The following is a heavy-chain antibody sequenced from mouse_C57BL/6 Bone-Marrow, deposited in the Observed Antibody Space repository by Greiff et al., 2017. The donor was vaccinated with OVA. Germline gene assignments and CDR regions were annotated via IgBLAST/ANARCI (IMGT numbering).Heavy chain of an antibody. D-gene: IGHD3-2*02. CDR1: GFSLSSYG. Sequence: VKLLESGPDLVAPSQSLSISCTVSGFSLSSYGVHWVRQPPGKGLEWLVLIWSDGNTAYNSALKSRLSISKVNSKSQVFLIMNSLQTDDTAVYYGARHQAAQAMMEYWGPGTSVPVAS. CDR2: IWSDGNT. J-gene: IGHJ4*01. V-gene: IGHV2-6-2*01. CDR3: ARHQAAQAMMEY.